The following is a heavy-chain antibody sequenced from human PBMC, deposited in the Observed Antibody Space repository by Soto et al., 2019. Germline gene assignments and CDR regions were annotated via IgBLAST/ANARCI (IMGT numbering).Heavy chain of an antibody. CDR1: GGSLSSYY. CDR3: ARSPSMVRGVIMDY. CDR2: IYYSGST. J-gene: IGHJ4*02. Sequence: PSETLSLTCTFSGGSLSSYYWNWIRQPPGKGLEWIGYIYYSGSTNYNPSFKSRVTISVDTSKNQFSLKLSSMTAADAAVYYCARSPSMVRGVIMDYWGQGTLVTVSS. D-gene: IGHD3-10*01. V-gene: IGHV4-59*08.